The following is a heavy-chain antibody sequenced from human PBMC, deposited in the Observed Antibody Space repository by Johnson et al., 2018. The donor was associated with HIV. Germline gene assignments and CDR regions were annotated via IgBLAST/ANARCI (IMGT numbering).Heavy chain of an antibody. CDR2: INWNGGNT. J-gene: IGHJ3*02. D-gene: IGHD2-21*02. CDR1: GFTFDDYG. V-gene: IGHV3-20*04. CDR3: ARVLAYCGGDCSPGAFDI. Sequence: VQLVESGGGVVRPGGSLRLSCAASGFTFDDYGMSWVRQAPGKGLEWVSGINWNGGNTGYADSVKGRFTISRDNAKNSLYLQMNSLRAEDTALYYCARVLAYCGGDCSPGAFDIWGQGTMVTVSS.